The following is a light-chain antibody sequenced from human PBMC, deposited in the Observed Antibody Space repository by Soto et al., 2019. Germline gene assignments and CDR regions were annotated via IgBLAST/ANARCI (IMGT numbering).Light chain of an antibody. CDR2: DAS. CDR1: QSLDSN. J-gene: IGKJ1*01. Sequence: EMVMTQSPVTLSVSPGERATLSCRASQSLDSNLAWYQQKPGQAPRLLIYDASTRATGVPARFSGSGSGTELSLTISSLQSEDFAVYYCRQYNNWPPGTFGQGTKVEIK. V-gene: IGKV3-15*01. CDR3: RQYNNWPPGT.